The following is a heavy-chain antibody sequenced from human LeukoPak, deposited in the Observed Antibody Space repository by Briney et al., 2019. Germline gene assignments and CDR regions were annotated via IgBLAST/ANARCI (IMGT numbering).Heavy chain of an antibody. CDR3: ARSCSSTSCYAGVDYYYGMDV. J-gene: IGHJ6*02. CDR2: ISSSSSYI. D-gene: IGHD2-2*01. V-gene: IGHV3-21*01. Sequence: GGSLRLSCAASGFTFSSYSMNWVRQAPGKGLEWVSSISSSSSYIYYADSVKGRFTTSRDNAKNSLYLQMNSLRAEDTAVYYCARSCSSTSCYAGVDYYYGMDVWGQGITVTVSS. CDR1: GFTFSSYS.